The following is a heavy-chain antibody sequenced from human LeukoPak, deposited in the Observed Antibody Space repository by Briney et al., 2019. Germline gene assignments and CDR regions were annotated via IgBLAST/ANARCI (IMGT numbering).Heavy chain of an antibody. J-gene: IGHJ4*02. Sequence: ASVKLSCKASNYTFTSYGLSWVRQAPGQGLQWMGWISAYNGNAKYAQKFQDRVTLTTDTSTNTSSMELRSLRSDDTAIYYCARLLWVGDEYFFDYWGQGTLVTVSS. CDR3: ARLLWVGDEYFFDY. V-gene: IGHV1-18*01. D-gene: IGHD2-15*01. CDR1: NYTFTSYG. CDR2: ISAYNGNA.